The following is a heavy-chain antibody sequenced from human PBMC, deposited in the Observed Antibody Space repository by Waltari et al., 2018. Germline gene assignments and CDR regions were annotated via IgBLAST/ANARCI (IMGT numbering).Heavy chain of an antibody. CDR1: GGTFSSYV. Sequence: QVQLVQSGAEVKKPGSSVKVSCKASGGTFSSYVISWVRQAPGQGLEWMGGIIPIFGTANYAQKFQGRVTITTDESTSTAYMELSSLRSEDTAVYYCARRLCSYSSGCRKNWFDPWGQGTLVTVSS. CDR2: IIPIFGTA. CDR3: ARRLCSYSSGCRKNWFDP. V-gene: IGHV1-69*05. J-gene: IGHJ5*02. D-gene: IGHD6-19*01.